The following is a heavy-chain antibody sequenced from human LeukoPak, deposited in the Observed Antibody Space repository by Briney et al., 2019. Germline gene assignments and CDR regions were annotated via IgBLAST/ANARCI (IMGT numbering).Heavy chain of an antibody. J-gene: IGHJ3*02. D-gene: IGHD3-16*01. CDR2: ISSSSSYI. CDR1: GFTFSSYS. CDR3: ARGEGVWAAFDI. V-gene: IGHV3-21*01. Sequence: PGGSLRLSCAASGFTFSSYSMNWFRQAPGKGLEGVSSISSSSSYIYYADSVKGRFTISRANDQNSLSLHMNSLRAEDTAVYYCARGEGVWAAFDIWGQGTMVTVSS.